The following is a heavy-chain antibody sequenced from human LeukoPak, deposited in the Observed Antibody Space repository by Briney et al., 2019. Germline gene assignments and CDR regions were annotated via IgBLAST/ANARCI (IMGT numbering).Heavy chain of an antibody. CDR1: GFTFSSHS. CDR3: AREDDDWGPNTLDV. V-gene: IGHV3-48*02. Sequence: GGSLRLSCAASGFTFSSHSMNWVRQAPGKGLEWVSYIDSGSGNIYYRDSVRGRFTISRDNAQNSLYLQMDSLRDEDTAVYYCAREDDDWGPNTLDVWGQGTVVTVSS. D-gene: IGHD7-27*01. CDR2: IDSGSGNI. J-gene: IGHJ3*01.